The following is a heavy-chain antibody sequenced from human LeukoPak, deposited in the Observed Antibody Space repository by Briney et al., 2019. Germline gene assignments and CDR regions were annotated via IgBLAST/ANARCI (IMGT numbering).Heavy chain of an antibody. V-gene: IGHV3-21*01. D-gene: IGHD3-10*01. J-gene: IGHJ5*02. Sequence: PGGSLRLSCAASGFTFSSYSMNWVRQAPGKGLEWVSSISSSSSHIYYADSVKGRFTISRDNAKNSLYLQMNSLRAEDTAVYYCAGSLWFGDSGWFDPWGQGTLVTVSS. CDR2: ISSSSSHI. CDR3: AGSLWFGDSGWFDP. CDR1: GFTFSSYS.